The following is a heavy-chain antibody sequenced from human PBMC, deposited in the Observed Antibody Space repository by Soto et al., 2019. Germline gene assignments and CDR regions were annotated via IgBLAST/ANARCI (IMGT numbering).Heavy chain of an antibody. Sequence: EVQVVESGGGLVQPGGSLRLSCAASGFTFSRYWMHWVRQVPGSGLVWVSRLDNYGSSSIYADSVEGRFTISRDNAKNTLYPQMNSLRAEDTAVYYCARGGWCHGFDIWGQWNLVTVSS. CDR2: LDNYGSSS. CDR3: ARGGWCHGFDI. V-gene: IGHV3-74*01. J-gene: IGHJ3*02. D-gene: IGHD2-8*01. CDR1: GFTFSRYW.